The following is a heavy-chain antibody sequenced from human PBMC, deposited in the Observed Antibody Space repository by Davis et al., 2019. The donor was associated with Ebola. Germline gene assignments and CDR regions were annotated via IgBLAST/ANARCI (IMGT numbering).Heavy chain of an antibody. CDR1: GGTFSSYA. Sequence: SVKVSCKASGGTFSSYAISWVRQAPGQGLEWMGGIIPIFGTANYAQKLQGRVTMTTDTSTSTAYMELSSLRSEDTAVYYCARERITKYRPEFDPWGQGTLVTVSS. CDR2: IIPIFGTA. CDR3: ARERITKYRPEFDP. V-gene: IGHV1-69*05. J-gene: IGHJ5*02. D-gene: IGHD3-10*01.